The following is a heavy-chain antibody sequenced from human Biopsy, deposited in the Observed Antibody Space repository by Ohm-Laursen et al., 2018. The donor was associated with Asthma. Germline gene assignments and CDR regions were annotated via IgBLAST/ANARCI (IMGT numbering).Heavy chain of an antibody. Sequence: GASVKVSCNTSGYTFNSAGITWVRQAPGQGLEWMGWISVYNGNTKVAQKLQDRVTMITDTSTSTAYMGLRSLRSDDTAVYFCARAVDYSHYHGIDVWGQGTTVTVS. CDR1: GYTFNSAG. V-gene: IGHV1-18*01. CDR2: ISVYNGNT. J-gene: IGHJ6*02. D-gene: IGHD3-10*01. CDR3: ARAVDYSHYHGIDV.